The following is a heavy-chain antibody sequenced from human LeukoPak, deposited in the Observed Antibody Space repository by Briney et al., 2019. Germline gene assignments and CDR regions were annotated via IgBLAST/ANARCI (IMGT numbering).Heavy chain of an antibody. J-gene: IGHJ5*02. Sequence: SGGSLRLSCAASGFTFSSYGMHWVRQAPGKGLEWVAVISYDGSNKYYADSVKGRFTISRDNSKNTLYLQMNSLRAEDTAVYYCAKPVATIEVNWFDPWGQGTLVTVSS. V-gene: IGHV3-30*18. CDR2: ISYDGSNK. CDR3: AKPVATIEVNWFDP. D-gene: IGHD5-12*01. CDR1: GFTFSSYG.